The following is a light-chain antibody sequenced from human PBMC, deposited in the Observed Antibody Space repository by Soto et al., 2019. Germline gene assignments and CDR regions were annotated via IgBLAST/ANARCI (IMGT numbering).Light chain of an antibody. CDR3: SSYTSSSSGV. V-gene: IGLV2-14*01. J-gene: IGLJ1*01. CDR2: EVR. Sequence: SVLTQPASVSGSPGQSITISCTGTSRDVGGFNYVSWYQQHPGKNPKLLIYEVRSRPSGVSNRFSGSKSGNTASLTISGLQAEDEAHYYCSSYTSSSSGVFGHGTKVTVL. CDR1: SRDVGGFNY.